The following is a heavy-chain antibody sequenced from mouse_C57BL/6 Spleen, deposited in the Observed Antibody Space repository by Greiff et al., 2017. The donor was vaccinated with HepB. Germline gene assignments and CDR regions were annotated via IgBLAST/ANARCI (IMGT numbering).Heavy chain of an antibody. V-gene: IGHV1-55*01. CDR1: GYTFTSYW. D-gene: IGHD4-1*01. J-gene: IGHJ2*01. Sequence: VQLQQPGAELVKPGASVKMSCKASGYTFTSYWITWVKQRPGQGLEWIGDIYPGSGSTNYNEKFKSKATLTVVTSSSTAYMQLSSLTSEDSAVYYCARSWDVYYFDYWGQGTTLTVSS. CDR3: ARSWDVYYFDY. CDR2: IYPGSGST.